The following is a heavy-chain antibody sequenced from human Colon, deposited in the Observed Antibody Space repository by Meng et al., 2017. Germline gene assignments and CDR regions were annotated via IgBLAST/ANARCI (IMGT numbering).Heavy chain of an antibody. J-gene: IGHJ4*02. CDR1: GGSISSNY. CDR3: AKYGAPGPVRYFDD. D-gene: IGHD2-2*01. V-gene: IGHV3-23*01. Sequence: GQLQGSGPGLVKPSGTLSLTCAVSGGSISSNYWWSWVRQSPKKGLEWVSTLDGSGTITHYADSVKGRFTISRDNSKSSLYLQMNSLRAEDTAVYYCAKYGAPGPVRYFDDWGQGTLVTVSS. CDR2: LDGSGTIT.